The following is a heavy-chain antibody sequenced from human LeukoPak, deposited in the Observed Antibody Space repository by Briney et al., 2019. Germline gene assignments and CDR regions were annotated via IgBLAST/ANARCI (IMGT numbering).Heavy chain of an antibody. Sequence: GGSLRLSCAASGFTFSSYWMSWVRQAPGKGLEWVANIKQDGSEEYYVDSVKGRFTISRDNAKNSLYLQMNSLRAEDTAVYYCARGLFRKEMATTDYWGQGTLVTVSS. CDR2: IKQDGSEE. D-gene: IGHD5-24*01. CDR1: GFTFSSYW. CDR3: ARGLFRKEMATTDY. J-gene: IGHJ4*02. V-gene: IGHV3-7*01.